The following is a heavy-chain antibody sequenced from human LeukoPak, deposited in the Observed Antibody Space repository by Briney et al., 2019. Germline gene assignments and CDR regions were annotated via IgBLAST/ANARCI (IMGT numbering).Heavy chain of an antibody. CDR3: ARDRRGVGFDY. Sequence: GGSLRLSCAVSGFTVRSHFMAWVRQAPGKGLEWVSVLDTGGATHYADSVKGRFTISRDNTWNTLFLQMNSLRDEDTAVYYCARDRRGVGFDYWGQGTLVSVSS. CDR1: GFTVRSHF. V-gene: IGHV3-53*01. D-gene: IGHD1-26*01. CDR2: LDTGGAT. J-gene: IGHJ4*02.